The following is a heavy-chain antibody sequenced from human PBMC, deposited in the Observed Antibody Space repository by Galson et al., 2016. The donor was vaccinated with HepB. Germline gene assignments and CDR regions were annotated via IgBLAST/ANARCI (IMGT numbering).Heavy chain of an antibody. CDR2: IDPSDSYT. CDR1: GYSFTSYW. CDR3: ARRRKYCDTISCIGPFDH. D-gene: IGHD2-2*01. Sequence: QSGAEVKKPGESLRISCKGSGYSFTSYWISWVRQMPGKGLEWMGRIDPSDSYTSYSPSFQGHVTISADKSISTAYVQWSSLKASDTAIYYCARRRKYCDTISCIGPFDHWGQGTLVTVSS. J-gene: IGHJ4*02. V-gene: IGHV5-10-1*01.